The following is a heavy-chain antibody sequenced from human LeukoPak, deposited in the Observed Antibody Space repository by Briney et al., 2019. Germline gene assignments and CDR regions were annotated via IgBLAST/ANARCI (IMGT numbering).Heavy chain of an antibody. V-gene: IGHV3-64*01. D-gene: IGHD3-3*01. J-gene: IGHJ6*03. CDR3: ARDGNSIGITIFGVVIPYYYYMDV. CDR1: GFTFSSYA. Sequence: PGESLRLSCAASGFTFSSYAMHWVRQAPGKGLEYVSAISSNGGSTYYANSVKGRFTISRDNSKNTLYLQMGSLRAEDLAVYYCARDGNSIGITIFGVVIPYYYYMDVWGKGTTVTVSS. CDR2: ISSNGGST.